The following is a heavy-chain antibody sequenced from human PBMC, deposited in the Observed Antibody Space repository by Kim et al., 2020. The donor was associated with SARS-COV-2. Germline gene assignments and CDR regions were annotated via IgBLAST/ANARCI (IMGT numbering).Heavy chain of an antibody. CDR3: AKGPYYDSSGYLDY. V-gene: IGHV3-9*01. Sequence: DTVKGRFTISRDNAKNSLYLQMNSLRAEDTALYYCAKGPYYDSSGYLDYWGQGTLVTVSS. J-gene: IGHJ4*02. D-gene: IGHD3-22*01.